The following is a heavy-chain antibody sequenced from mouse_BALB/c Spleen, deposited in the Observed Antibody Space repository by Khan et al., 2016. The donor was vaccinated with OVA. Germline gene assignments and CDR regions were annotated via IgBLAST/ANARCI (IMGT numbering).Heavy chain of an antibody. CDR3: ARTARIKY. D-gene: IGHD1-2*01. Sequence: EVQLQESGPGLVKPSQSLSLTCTVTGYSITSGYGWNWIRQFPGNKLEWMGYISYSGSTNYNPSLKSRNSIIRDTSKNQLFLQLNSVTTEDTTTYYWARTARIKYWGQGTTLTVSS. CDR2: ISYSGST. J-gene: IGHJ2*01. CDR1: GYSITSGYG. V-gene: IGHV3-2*02.